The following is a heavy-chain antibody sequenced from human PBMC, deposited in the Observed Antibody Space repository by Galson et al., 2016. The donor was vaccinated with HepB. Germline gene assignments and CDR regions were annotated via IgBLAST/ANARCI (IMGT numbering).Heavy chain of an antibody. D-gene: IGHD2-8*02. CDR3: ASEVGPHFDSTGSRSHVDC. J-gene: IGHJ4*02. CDR2: ISSGGGTQ. CDR1: GFTFSNYG. V-gene: IGHV3-30*03. Sequence: SLRLSCAASGFTFSNYGMHWVRQAPGKGLEWVAVISSGGGTQYYADSVKGRFTISRDSSKSTLYLQMDSLRPEDTAVYYCASEVGPHFDSTGSRSHVDCLGQGTLVTVSS.